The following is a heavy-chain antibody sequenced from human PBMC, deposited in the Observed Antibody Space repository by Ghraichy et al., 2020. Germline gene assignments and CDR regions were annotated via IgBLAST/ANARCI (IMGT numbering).Heavy chain of an antibody. CDR1: GFSLTNAW. J-gene: IGHJ3*01. CDR3: TSYNSRNAFDF. V-gene: IGHV3-15*01. D-gene: IGHD1-20*01. CDR2: IRNKFEGRTA. Sequence: GGSLRLACAASGFSLTNAWMGWIRQAPGKGLEWLGRIRNKFEGRTADYSALGSDRFTISRDASKHTLYLQINSLKTEDSAVYHCTSYNSRNAFDFWGQGTMVTVSS.